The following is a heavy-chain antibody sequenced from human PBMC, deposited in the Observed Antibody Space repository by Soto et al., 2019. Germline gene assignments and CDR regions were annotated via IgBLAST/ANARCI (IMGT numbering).Heavy chain of an antibody. Sequence: PGGSLILSCAASGFTFSSYSMNWVRQAPGKGLEWVSYISSSSSTIYYADSVKGRFTISRDNAKNSLYLQMNSLRAEDTAVYYCARAFGGTFYYMDVWGKGTTVTVSS. CDR1: GFTFSSYS. CDR3: ARAFGGTFYYMDV. D-gene: IGHD3-3*01. V-gene: IGHV3-48*01. J-gene: IGHJ6*03. CDR2: ISSSSSTI.